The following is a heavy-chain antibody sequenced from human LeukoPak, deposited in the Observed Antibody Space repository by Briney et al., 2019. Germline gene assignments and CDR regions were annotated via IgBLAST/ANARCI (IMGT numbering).Heavy chain of an antibody. Sequence: GGSLRLSCAASGFTFDDYAIHWVRQAPGKGLEWVSGISWNSNNIDYADSVKGRFTISRDNAKNSLYLQMNSLRAEDTALYYCAKGGRYCSGGSCYPDNFYYYHGMDVWGQGTTVTVSS. D-gene: IGHD2-15*01. V-gene: IGHV3-9*01. CDR2: ISWNSNNI. CDR1: GFTFDDYA. J-gene: IGHJ6*02. CDR3: AKGGRYCSGGSCYPDNFYYYHGMDV.